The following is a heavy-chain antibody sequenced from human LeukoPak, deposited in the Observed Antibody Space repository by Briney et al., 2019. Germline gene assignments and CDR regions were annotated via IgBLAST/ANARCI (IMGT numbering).Heavy chain of an antibody. Sequence: GGSLRLSCAASGFTFSTYSMNWVRQAPGKGLEWVSSISSSSAYIYHADSVKGRFTISRDNAKNSLYLQMNSLRAEDTAVYYCARASGDTVDTTTMGSYWGQGTLVTVSS. V-gene: IGHV3-21*01. J-gene: IGHJ4*02. CDR3: ARASGDTVDTTTMGSY. D-gene: IGHD5-18*01. CDR2: ISSSSAYI. CDR1: GFTFSTYS.